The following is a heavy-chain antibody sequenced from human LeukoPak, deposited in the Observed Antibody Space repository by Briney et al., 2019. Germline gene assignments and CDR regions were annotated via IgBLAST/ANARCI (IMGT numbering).Heavy chain of an antibody. D-gene: IGHD3-3*01. CDR2: IVSDATTT. CDR3: AREALRFPLFDP. Sequence: GGSLRLSCAASGFTFNDYTMTWVRQAPGKGLEWVSHIVSDATTTSYADSVKGRFTISRDNAKNTLYLQMNSLRAEDTAVYYCAREALRFPLFDPWGQGTLVTVSS. CDR1: GFTFNDYT. J-gene: IGHJ5*02. V-gene: IGHV3-74*01.